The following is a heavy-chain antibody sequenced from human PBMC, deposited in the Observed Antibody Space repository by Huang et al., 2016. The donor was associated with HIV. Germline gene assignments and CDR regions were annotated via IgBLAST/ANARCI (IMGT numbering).Heavy chain of an antibody. CDR3: ARLIGSPSFYYGLDV. J-gene: IGHJ6*02. D-gene: IGHD3-10*01. CDR1: GYRFRSNW. CDR2: MYPGASDT. Sequence: EVQLVQSGAEVKKPGESLKISCKGSGYRFRSNWIGWVRQMPGKGLEGMASMYPGASDTRDSPSFQGQVTISADKSINTAYLQWSSLKASDTAMYYCARLIGSPSFYYGLDVWGQGTTVTVSS. V-gene: IGHV5-51*01.